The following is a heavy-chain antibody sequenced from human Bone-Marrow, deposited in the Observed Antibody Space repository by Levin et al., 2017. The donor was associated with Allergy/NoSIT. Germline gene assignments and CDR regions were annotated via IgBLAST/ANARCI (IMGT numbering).Heavy chain of an antibody. D-gene: IGHD4-23*01. CDR3: ARGRGTVVTGYFDY. Sequence: GGSLRLSCKGSGYSFNTYWIGWVRQMPGKGLEWMGIIYPGDSDSKYSPSFQGQVIISADKYISTAYLQWSSLKASDTAMYYCARGRGTVVTGYFDYWGQGTLVTVS. V-gene: IGHV5-51*01. CDR2: IYPGDSDS. J-gene: IGHJ4*02. CDR1: GYSFNTYW.